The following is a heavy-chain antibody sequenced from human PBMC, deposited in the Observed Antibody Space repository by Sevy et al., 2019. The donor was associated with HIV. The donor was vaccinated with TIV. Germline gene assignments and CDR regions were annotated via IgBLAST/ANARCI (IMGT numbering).Heavy chain of an antibody. Sequence: SETLSLTCTVTGDSMNTYYWAWIRQPPGKSLEWVVYILYSGSTEYSPSLKSRVTMALDKSKNEVSLRLSSVTAADTAVYYCARLVPCDNWFDPWGQGRLVTVSA. V-gene: IGHV4-59*01. CDR1: GDSMNTYY. D-gene: IGHD2-8*02. CDR2: ILYSGST. J-gene: IGHJ5*02. CDR3: ARLVPCDNWFDP.